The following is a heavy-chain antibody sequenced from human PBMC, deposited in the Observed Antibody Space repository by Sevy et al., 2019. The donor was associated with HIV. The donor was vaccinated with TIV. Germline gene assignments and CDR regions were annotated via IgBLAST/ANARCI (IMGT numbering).Heavy chain of an antibody. V-gene: IGHV5-51*01. J-gene: IGHJ4*02. D-gene: IGHD3-22*01. CDR1: GYRFTSYW. CDR2: IYPGDSDI. Sequence: GESLKISCKGSGYRFTSYWIGWVRQMPGKGLEWMGIIYPGDSDIRYSPSFQCQVTISADKPINTAYLQWSSLKASDTAMYFCARRGYDSSGYPQYYFDYWGQGTLVTVSS. CDR3: ARRGYDSSGYPQYYFDY.